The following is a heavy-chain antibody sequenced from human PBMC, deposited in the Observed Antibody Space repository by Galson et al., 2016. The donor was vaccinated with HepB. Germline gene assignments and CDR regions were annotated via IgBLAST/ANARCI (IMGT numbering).Heavy chain of an antibody. CDR2: LTWDSVNI. Sequence: SLRLSCAASGFTFDDYAMHWVRQAPGKGLEWVSGLTWDSVNIAYADSVKGRFTVSRDNAKNALYLQMNSLREEDTAVYYCARDRLGWFEPWGQGTLVTVSS. V-gene: IGHV3-9*01. CDR1: GFTFDDYA. CDR3: ARDRLGWFEP. J-gene: IGHJ5*02. D-gene: IGHD3-16*01.